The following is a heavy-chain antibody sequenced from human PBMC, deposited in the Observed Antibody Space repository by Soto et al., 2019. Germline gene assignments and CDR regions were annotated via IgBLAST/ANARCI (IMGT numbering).Heavy chain of an antibody. D-gene: IGHD5-12*01. CDR3: ARQNYAGYGGYDSAFDT. Sequence: LGESLKISCQGSGYTFTTYWVGWVRQRPGKGLDWMGNIYPGDSDVKYSPSFQGQVTISVDKSISTAYLQWNSLKASDTAVYYCARQNYAGYGGYDSAFDTWGQGTLLTVSS. CDR2: IYPGDSDV. CDR1: GYTFTTYW. J-gene: IGHJ4*02. V-gene: IGHV5-51*01.